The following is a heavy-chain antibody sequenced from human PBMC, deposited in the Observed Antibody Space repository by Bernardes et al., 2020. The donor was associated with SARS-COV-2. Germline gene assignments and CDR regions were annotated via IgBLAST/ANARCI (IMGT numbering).Heavy chain of an antibody. V-gene: IGHV3-33*01. CDR2: IWHDGSRE. Sequence: VSSLILSCAASGFTFRDYTMHWVRQAPGKGLEWVAVIWHDGSREYYVDSVKGRFAISRDNSNNTLYLQMNNLRVEDTALYRCATEDGEWLESWGQGTLVTVSS. D-gene: IGHD4-17*01. J-gene: IGHJ5*01. CDR3: ATEDGEWLES. CDR1: GFTFRDYT.